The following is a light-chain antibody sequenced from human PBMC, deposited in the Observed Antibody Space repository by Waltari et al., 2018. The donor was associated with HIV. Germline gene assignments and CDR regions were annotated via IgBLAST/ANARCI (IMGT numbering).Light chain of an antibody. V-gene: IGLV2-23*02. CDR1: RSDVGSYNL. CDR3: CSYAHNDPWV. J-gene: IGLJ3*02. CDR2: EVS. Sequence: QSALTQPASVSGSPGQSITLPCPGTRSDVGSYNLFSWYQHHPGKAPKLIISEVSKRPSGVSNRFSGSKSGTTASLTISGLQAEDEADYHCCSYAHNDPWVFGGGTRLTVL.